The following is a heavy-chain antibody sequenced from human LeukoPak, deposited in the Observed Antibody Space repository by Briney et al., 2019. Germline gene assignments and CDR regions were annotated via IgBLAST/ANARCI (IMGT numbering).Heavy chain of an antibody. J-gene: IGHJ4*02. V-gene: IGHV3-30*04. D-gene: IGHD3-9*01. CDR2: ISYDGSNK. CDR3: ARDYDILTGYPDY. CDR1: GFPFSSYA. Sequence: PGGSLRLSCAASGFPFSSYAMHWVRQAPGKGLEWVAVISYDGSNKYYADSVKGRFTISRDNSKNTLYLQMNSLRAEDTAVYYCARDYDILTGYPDYWGQGTLVTVSS.